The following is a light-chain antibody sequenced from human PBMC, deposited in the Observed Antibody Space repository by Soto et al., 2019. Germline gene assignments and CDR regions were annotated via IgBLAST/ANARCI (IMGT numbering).Light chain of an antibody. CDR1: SSDVGSYNP. CDR3: CSYAGGRTSVI. J-gene: IGLJ2*01. CDR2: EGS. Sequence: QSALTQPASVSGSPGQSITISCTGTSSDVGSYNPVSWYQQHPGKAPKVMIYEGSKRPSGVSNRFSGSKSGNTASLTISGLQAEDEADYSCCSYAGGRTSVIFGGGTKVTVL. V-gene: IGLV2-23*01.